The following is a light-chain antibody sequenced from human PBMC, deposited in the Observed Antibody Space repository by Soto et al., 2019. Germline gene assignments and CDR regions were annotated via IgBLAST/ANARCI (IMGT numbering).Light chain of an antibody. CDR3: SSYTTSNTRQIV. CDR1: GCDVGGYNY. V-gene: IGLV2-14*03. Sequence: QSVLTLPASVSGSPGQSINISCTGTGCDVGGYNYVSWYQHHPGKAPKLIIFDVSNRPSGVSNPFSGSKSGNTASLTISGLQPEDEADYYCSSYTTSNTRQIVFGTGTKVTVL. J-gene: IGLJ1*01. CDR2: DVS.